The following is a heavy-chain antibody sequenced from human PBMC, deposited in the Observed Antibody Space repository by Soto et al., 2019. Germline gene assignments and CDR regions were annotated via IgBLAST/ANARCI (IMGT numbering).Heavy chain of an antibody. CDR1: GYTLTSYA. CDR3: ARDLRENYYDSSGYYGY. V-gene: IGHV1-18*04. CDR2: ISAYNGNT. Sequence: ASVKVSCKASGYTLTSYAISWVRQAPGQGLEWMGWISAYNGNTNYAEKLQGRVTMTTDTSTSTAYMELRSLRSDDTAVYYCARDLRENYYDSSGYYGYWGQGTLVTVSS. D-gene: IGHD3-22*01. J-gene: IGHJ4*02.